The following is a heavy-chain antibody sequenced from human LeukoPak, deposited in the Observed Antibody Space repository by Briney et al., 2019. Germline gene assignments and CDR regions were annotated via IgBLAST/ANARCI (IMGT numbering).Heavy chain of an antibody. D-gene: IGHD3-22*01. CDR3: AGDQYYDSKGWFDP. J-gene: IGHJ5*02. Sequence: GASVKVSCKASGYTFTSHGITWVRQAPGQGLEWMGWISTYNVNTNYAQKLQGRVTMTTDTSTSTAYMELRSLRSDDTAVYYCAGDQYYDSKGWFDPWGQGTLVTVSS. V-gene: IGHV1-18*04. CDR2: ISTYNVNT. CDR1: GYTFTSHG.